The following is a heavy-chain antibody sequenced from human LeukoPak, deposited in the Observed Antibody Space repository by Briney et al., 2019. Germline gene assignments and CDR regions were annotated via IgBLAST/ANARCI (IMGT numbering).Heavy chain of an antibody. CDR3: ARYLAAAGMDYFDY. CDR1: GGSFSGYY. D-gene: IGHD6-13*01. V-gene: IGHV4-34*01. CDR2: INHSGST. J-gene: IGHJ4*02. Sequence: KSSETLSLTCAVYGGSFSGYYRSWIRQPPGKGLEWIGEINHSGSTNYNPSLKSRVTISVDTSKNQFSLKLSSVTAADTAVYYCARYLAAAGMDYFDYWGQGTLVTVSS.